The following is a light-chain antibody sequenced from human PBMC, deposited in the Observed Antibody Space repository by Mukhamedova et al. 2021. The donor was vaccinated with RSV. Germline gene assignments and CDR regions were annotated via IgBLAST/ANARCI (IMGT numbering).Light chain of an antibody. CDR2: RAS. Sequence: WYQRRVHGRAPKPLVHRASSLERGVPSRFSGSGSGAAFTLTITSLQPDDFATYYCQHYSSYLYTFGQGTNLEIK. J-gene: IGKJ2*01. CDR3: QHYSSYLYT. V-gene: IGKV1-5*03.